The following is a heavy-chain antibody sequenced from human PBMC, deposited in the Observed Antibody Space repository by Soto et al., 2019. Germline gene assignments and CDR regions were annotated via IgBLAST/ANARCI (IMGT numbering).Heavy chain of an antibody. V-gene: IGHV3-74*01. D-gene: IGHD3-10*01. CDR3: ARGWFGPDV. J-gene: IGHJ6*04. CDR1: GFTLSGRS. Sequence: EVQLVESGGGLVQPGGSLRLSCAASGFTLSGRSMHWVHQAPGKGLVWVSGIDNAGTDSTYADSVKGRFTSSRDNAENMLYLQMNSLRVEDTAVYYCARGWFGPDVWGKGTTVTVSS. CDR2: IDNAGTDS.